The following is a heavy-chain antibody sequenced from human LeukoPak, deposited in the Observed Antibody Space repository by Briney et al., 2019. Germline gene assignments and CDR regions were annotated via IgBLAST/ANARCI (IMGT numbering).Heavy chain of an antibody. Sequence: SETLSLTCTVSGGSIRSYYCSWLRQPPGTGLEWIGYVYYSGSTNYNPSLKSRVTMLIDTSKNQFSLKLSSVTAADTAVYYCASAAQNRGTYAFDIWGQGTMVTVSS. V-gene: IGHV4-59*01. CDR2: VYYSGST. CDR1: GGSIRSYY. D-gene: IGHD1-14*01. J-gene: IGHJ3*02. CDR3: ASAAQNRGTYAFDI.